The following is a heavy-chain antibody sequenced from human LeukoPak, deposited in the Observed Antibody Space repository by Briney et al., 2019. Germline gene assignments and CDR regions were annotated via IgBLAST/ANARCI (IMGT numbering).Heavy chain of an antibody. V-gene: IGHV3-7*01. Sequence: GGSLRLSCAASGFTFSSYWMSWVRQAPGKGLEWVAYIKHDGSEKYYVDSVKGRFTISRDNAKNSLYLQMNSLRAEDTAVYYCARPAYYYGSGSSLNWFDPWGQGTLVTVSS. CDR3: ARPAYYYGSGSSLNWFDP. CDR2: IKHDGSEK. CDR1: GFTFSSYW. D-gene: IGHD3-10*01. J-gene: IGHJ5*02.